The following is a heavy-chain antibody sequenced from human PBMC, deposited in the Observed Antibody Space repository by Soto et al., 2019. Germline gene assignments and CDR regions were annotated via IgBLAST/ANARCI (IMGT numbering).Heavy chain of an antibody. CDR3: ARGRAIEVVVAAKFPFDY. D-gene: IGHD2-15*01. CDR1: GGSFSGYY. Sequence: SETLSLTCAVYGGSFSGYYWSWIRQPPGKGLEWIGEINHSGSTNYNPSLKSRVTISVDTSKNQFSLKLSSVTAADTAVYYCARGRAIEVVVAAKFPFDYWGQGTLVTVSS. V-gene: IGHV4-34*01. J-gene: IGHJ4*02. CDR2: INHSGST.